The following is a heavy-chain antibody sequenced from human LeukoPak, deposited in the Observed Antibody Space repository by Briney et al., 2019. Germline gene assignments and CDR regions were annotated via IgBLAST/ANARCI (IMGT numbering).Heavy chain of an antibody. Sequence: GGSLRLSCTASGFTFTSYSMHWVRQAPGKGLEWVAVISSDENTKYYADSVKGRFTISRDNSKNTLYLQMNSLRAEDTAVYYCAKDRERAQYCSGDSCYYFDYWGQGTLVTVSS. CDR1: GFTFTSYS. D-gene: IGHD2-15*01. V-gene: IGHV3-30-3*01. CDR2: ISSDENTK. CDR3: AKDRERAQYCSGDSCYYFDY. J-gene: IGHJ4*02.